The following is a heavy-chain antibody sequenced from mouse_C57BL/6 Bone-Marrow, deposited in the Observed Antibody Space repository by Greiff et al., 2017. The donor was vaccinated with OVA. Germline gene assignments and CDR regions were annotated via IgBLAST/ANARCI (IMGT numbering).Heavy chain of an antibody. CDR2: IYPGDGDT. J-gene: IGHJ4*01. D-gene: IGHD2-4*01. CDR3: ARSHPNYDALYYAMDY. CDR1: GYAFSSYW. V-gene: IGHV1-80*01. Sequence: VHLVESGAELVKPGASVKISCKASGYAFSSYWMNWVKQRPGKGLEWIGQIYPGDGDTNYNGKFKGKATLTADKSSSTAYMQLSSLTSEDSAVYFCARSHPNYDALYYAMDYWGQGTSVTVSS.